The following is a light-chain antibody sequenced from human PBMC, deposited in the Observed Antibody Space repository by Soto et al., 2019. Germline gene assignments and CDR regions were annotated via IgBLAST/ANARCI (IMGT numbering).Light chain of an antibody. CDR3: YSYAGENLYV. Sequence: QSALTQPASVSASPGQSITIPFTGTSSDVGSYNLVSWFQQHPGKVPKLLIYEGTKRPSGLSDRFSGSKSGTTASLTISGLQAEDEAHYYCYSYAGENLYVFGTGTRSPS. CDR1: SSDVGSYNL. CDR2: EGT. J-gene: IGLJ1*01. V-gene: IGLV2-23*01.